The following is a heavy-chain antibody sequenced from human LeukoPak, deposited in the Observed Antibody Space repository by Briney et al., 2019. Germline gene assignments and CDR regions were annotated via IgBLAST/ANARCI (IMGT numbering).Heavy chain of an antibody. D-gene: IGHD6-13*01. Sequence: PGGSLRLSCAASGFTFSSYGMHWVRQAPGKGLEWVAVIWYDGSNKYYADSVKGRFTISRDNSKNTLYLQMNSLRAEDTAVYYCASPIYSRSWYSCMDVWGKGITVTVSS. CDR1: GFTFSSYG. V-gene: IGHV3-33*01. J-gene: IGHJ6*04. CDR2: IWYDGSNK. CDR3: ASPIYSRSWYSCMDV.